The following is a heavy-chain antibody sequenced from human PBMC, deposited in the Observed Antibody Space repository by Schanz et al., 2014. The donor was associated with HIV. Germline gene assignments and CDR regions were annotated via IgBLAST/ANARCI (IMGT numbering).Heavy chain of an antibody. CDR3: ARDSEYYDVLTGYHYYYGMDV. D-gene: IGHD3-9*01. CDR1: GFTFSYYG. CDR2: IWYDGSNK. V-gene: IGHV3-33*01. J-gene: IGHJ6*02. Sequence: QVQLVESGGGVVQPGRSLRLSCAASGFTFSYYGMHWVRQAPGKGLEWVAVIWYDGSNKYYADSGKGRFTIYRDNAKNSLYLQIGSLRAEDTAVYYCARDSEYYDVLTGYHYYYGMDVWGQGTTVIVSS.